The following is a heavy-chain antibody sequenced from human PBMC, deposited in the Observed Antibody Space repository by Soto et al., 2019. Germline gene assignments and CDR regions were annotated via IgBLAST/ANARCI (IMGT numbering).Heavy chain of an antibody. D-gene: IGHD3-3*01. CDR3: AKDTTIFGVVITPNYYYYYGMDV. Sequence: GGSLRLSCAASGFTFSSYGMHWVRQAPGKGLEWVAVISYDGSNKYYADSVKGRFTISRDNSKNTLYLQMNSLRAEDTAVYYCAKDTTIFGVVITPNYYYYYGMDVWGKGTTVTVSS. J-gene: IGHJ6*04. V-gene: IGHV3-30*18. CDR2: ISYDGSNK. CDR1: GFTFSSYG.